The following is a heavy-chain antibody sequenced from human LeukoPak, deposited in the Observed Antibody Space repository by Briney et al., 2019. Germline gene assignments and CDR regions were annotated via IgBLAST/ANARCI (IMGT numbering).Heavy chain of an antibody. CDR1: GFTFSSYS. CDR3: VAYYDILTGYKY. Sequence: VGCLRLSCAASGFTFSSYSMNWVRQAPGKGLEWGSYISSSSSTIYYADSVKGRFTISRDNAKNSLYLQMNSLRAEDTAVYYCVAYYDILTGYKYWGQGTLVTVSS. CDR2: ISSSSSTI. J-gene: IGHJ4*02. D-gene: IGHD3-9*01. V-gene: IGHV3-48*01.